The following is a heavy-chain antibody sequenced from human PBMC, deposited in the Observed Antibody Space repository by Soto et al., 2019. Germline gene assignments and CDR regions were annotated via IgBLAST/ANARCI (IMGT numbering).Heavy chain of an antibody. CDR1: GFTFSSYT. Sequence: EVQLLDSGGGLVQPGGSLRLSCAASGFTFSSYTMSWVRQAPGMGLEWVSAISGSGGSPSYADSVQGRFTISRDNPKNTLYLQMNSLRAEDTAIYYCAKARCSTTNCYVPEYWGQGTLVTVSS. J-gene: IGHJ4*02. D-gene: IGHD2-2*01. CDR2: ISGSGGSP. V-gene: IGHV3-23*01. CDR3: AKARCSTTNCYVPEY.